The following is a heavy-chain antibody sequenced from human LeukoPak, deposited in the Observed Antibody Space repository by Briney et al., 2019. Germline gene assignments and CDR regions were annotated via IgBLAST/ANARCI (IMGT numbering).Heavy chain of an antibody. J-gene: IGHJ3*02. CDR1: EFTFTIFW. V-gene: IGHV3-7*01. D-gene: IGHD2-2*01. CDR2: TNRDGSEK. CDR3: ARDSASCRGCAFDI. Sequence: GGSLRLSCAASEFTFTIFWMSWVRQAPGKGLEWVANTNRDGSEKYYVDSVKGRVTISRDNAMNFLYLQLNSLRVDDTAVYYCARDSASCRGCAFDIWGQGTVVTVSS.